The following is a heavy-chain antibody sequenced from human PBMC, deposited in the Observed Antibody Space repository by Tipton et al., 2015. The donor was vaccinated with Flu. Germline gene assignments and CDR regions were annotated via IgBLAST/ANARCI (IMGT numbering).Heavy chain of an antibody. J-gene: IGHJ4*02. D-gene: IGHD2-21*02. CDR1: GGSISSNY. V-gene: IGHV4-59*12. Sequence: TLSLTCTVSGGSISSNYWSWIRQTPEKGLEWIGYVYYIGNTNYNPSLKSRVTISVDTSKSQFSLKLRSVTAADAAVYYCAKGDSPFDAWGQGPLVSASS. CDR2: VYYIGNT. CDR3: AKGDSPFDA.